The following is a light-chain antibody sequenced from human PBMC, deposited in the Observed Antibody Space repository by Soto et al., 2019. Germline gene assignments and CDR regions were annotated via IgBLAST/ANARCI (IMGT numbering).Light chain of an antibody. V-gene: IGKV1-33*01. CDR3: QQYDSIPFT. CDR2: DAS. Sequence: DIQMTQSPSSLSASVGDRVAITCRASQDISNFLNWYQQTPGKAPKLLTYDASDLETGVPSRFSGSGSGTDFTFTIRNVQTEDNANYSCQQYDSIPFTFGPGTKVDIK. J-gene: IGKJ3*01. CDR1: QDISNF.